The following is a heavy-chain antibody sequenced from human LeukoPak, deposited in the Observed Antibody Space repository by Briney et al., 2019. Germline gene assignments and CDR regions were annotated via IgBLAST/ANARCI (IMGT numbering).Heavy chain of an antibody. D-gene: IGHD2-15*01. CDR2: ISYAGSNK. V-gene: IGHV3-30-3*01. J-gene: IGHJ3*02. Sequence: GGSLRLSCAAFGFTFSSYAMHWVRQAPGKGLEWVAVISYAGSNKYYADSAKGRFTISRDNSKNTLYPEMSSLRAEDTAVYYCAREWFYCSGGSCYSLGAFDIWGQGTMVTVSS. CDR3: AREWFYCSGGSCYSLGAFDI. CDR1: GFTFSSYA.